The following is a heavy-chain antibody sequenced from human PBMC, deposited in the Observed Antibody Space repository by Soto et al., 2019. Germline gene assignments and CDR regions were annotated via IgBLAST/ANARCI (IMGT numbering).Heavy chain of an antibody. V-gene: IGHV3-49*03. CDR3: TRDRYQLKPYSSSSHYYYYGMDV. D-gene: IGHD6-6*01. Sequence: GGSLRLSCTASGFTFGDYAMSWFRQAPGKGLEWVGFIRSKAYGGTTEYAASVKGRFTISRDDSKSIAYLQMNSLKTEDTAVYYCTRDRYQLKPYSSSSHYYYYGMDVWGQGTTVTRLL. CDR2: IRSKAYGGTT. J-gene: IGHJ6*02. CDR1: GFTFGDYA.